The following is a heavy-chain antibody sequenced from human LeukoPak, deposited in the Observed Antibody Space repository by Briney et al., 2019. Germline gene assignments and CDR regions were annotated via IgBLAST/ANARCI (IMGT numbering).Heavy chain of an antibody. J-gene: IGHJ4*02. CDR1: GYTFTSYY. D-gene: IGHD3-10*01. V-gene: IGHV1-2*02. CDR3: ARRARFKLRVGCDY. CDR2: INPDSSGT. Sequence: GASVKVSCKASGYTFTSYYMHWVRQAPGQGLEWMGWINPDSSGTHYAQKFQGRVTMTRDTSISTAYMELSRLRSDDTAVYYCARRARFKLRVGCDYWGQGTLVTVSS.